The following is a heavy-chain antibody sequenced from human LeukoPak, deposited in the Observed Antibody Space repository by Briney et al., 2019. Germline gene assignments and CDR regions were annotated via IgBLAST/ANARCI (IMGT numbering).Heavy chain of an antibody. D-gene: IGHD3-10*01. CDR3: SRSEAPMVPGVNMVKWLEP. CDR2: IYSSGSA. Sequence: SETLSLTCTVSGASINNNFWTWIRQPPGKALEWIGYIYSSGSANYNPSLKSRLIISGDTSKNQVSLNLTSVTAADTAVYFCSRSEAPMVPGVNMVKWLEPWGQGTLVTFSS. V-gene: IGHV4-59*08. J-gene: IGHJ5*02. CDR1: GASINNNF.